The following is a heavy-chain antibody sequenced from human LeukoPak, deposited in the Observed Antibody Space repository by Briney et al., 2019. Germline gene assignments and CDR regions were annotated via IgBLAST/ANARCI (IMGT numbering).Heavy chain of an antibody. CDR3: AREGPFGEPLNYYMDV. Sequence: ASVKVSCKASGYTFTSYYMHWVRQAPGQGLEWMGIINPSGGSTSYAQKFQGRVTITADESTSTAYMELSSLRSEDTAVYYCAREGPFGEPLNYYMDVWGKGTTVTISS. V-gene: IGHV1-46*01. J-gene: IGHJ6*03. CDR2: INPSGGST. D-gene: IGHD3-10*01. CDR1: GYTFTSYY.